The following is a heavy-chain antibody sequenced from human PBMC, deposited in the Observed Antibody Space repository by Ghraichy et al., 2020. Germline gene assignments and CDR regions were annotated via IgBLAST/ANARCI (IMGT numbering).Heavy chain of an antibody. CDR3: ARQLWFGALYFDY. CDR1: GGSISSYY. CDR2: IYYSGST. J-gene: IGHJ4*02. V-gene: IGHV4-59*08. D-gene: IGHD3-10*01. Sequence: SETLSLTCTVSGGSISSYYWSWIRQPPGKGLEWIGYIYYSGSTNYNPSLKSRVTISVDTSKNQFPLRLSSVTAADTAVYYCARQLWFGALYFDYWGQGTLVTVSS.